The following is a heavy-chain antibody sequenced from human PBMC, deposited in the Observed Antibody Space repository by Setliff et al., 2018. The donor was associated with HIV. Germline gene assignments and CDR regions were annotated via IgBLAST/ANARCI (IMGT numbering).Heavy chain of an antibody. CDR2: INSDASGM. CDR3: ARDQSLYDETGTFDS. J-gene: IGHJ5*01. V-gene: IGHV3-74*03. Sequence: PGGSLRLSCAASGFIFRNYWMHWVRQPPGKGLVWVSRINSDASGMTFAEFVKGRFTISRDNGKNMVYLQMNSLRAEDTALYFCARDQSLYDETGTFDSWGQGTLVTVSS. CDR1: GFIFRNYW. D-gene: IGHD1-7*01.